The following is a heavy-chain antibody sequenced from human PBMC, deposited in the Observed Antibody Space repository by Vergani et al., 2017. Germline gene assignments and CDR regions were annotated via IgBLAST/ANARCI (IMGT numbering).Heavy chain of an antibody. CDR2: IKSKTDGGTT. D-gene: IGHD3-22*01. Sequence: EVQLVESGGGLVKPGGSLRLSCAASGFTFSNAWMSWVRQAPGKGLEWVGRIKSKTDGGTTDYAAPVKGRFTIARDDSKNTLDLQMNILKTGDTAVYYCTTDSTLCYYDSSGYYCVYWEQGTLATVSA. CDR1: GFTFSNAW. J-gene: IGHJ4*02. CDR3: TTDSTLCYYDSSGYYCVY. V-gene: IGHV3-15*01.